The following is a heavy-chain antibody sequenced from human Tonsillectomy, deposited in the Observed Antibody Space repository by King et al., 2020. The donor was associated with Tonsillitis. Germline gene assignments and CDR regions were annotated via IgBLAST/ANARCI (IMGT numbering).Heavy chain of an antibody. CDR2: ITGDGGTT. Sequence: VQLVESGGGVVQPGGSLRLSCAASGFTFDDYAMHWVRQAPGKGLECVSVITGDGGTTSYADSLKGRFTISRDKSKNSLYLQMNSLRTEDTALYYCAKGVRINTWYNCLDPWGQGTLVTVSS. D-gene: IGHD1-14*01. J-gene: IGHJ5*02. CDR1: GFTFDDYA. CDR3: AKGVRINTWYNCLDP. V-gene: IGHV3-43*02.